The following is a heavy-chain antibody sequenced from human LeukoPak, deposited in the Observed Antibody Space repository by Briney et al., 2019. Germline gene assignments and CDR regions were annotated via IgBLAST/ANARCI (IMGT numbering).Heavy chain of an antibody. V-gene: IGHV1-24*01. CDR1: GYTLTELS. J-gene: IGHJ4*02. D-gene: IGHD6-19*01. CDR2: FDPEDGET. Sequence: ASVKVSCKVSGYTLTELSMHWVRQSPGKGLEWMGGFDPEDGETIYAQKFQGRVTMTEDTSTDTAYMELSSLRSEDTAVYYCATVAAGGPYYFDYWGQGTLVTVSS. CDR3: ATVAAGGPYYFDY.